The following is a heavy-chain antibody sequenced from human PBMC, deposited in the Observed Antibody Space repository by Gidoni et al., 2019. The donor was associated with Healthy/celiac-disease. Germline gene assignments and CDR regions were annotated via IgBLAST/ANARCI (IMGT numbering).Heavy chain of an antibody. CDR3: ARLTGELDY. V-gene: IGHV3-30-3*01. CDR1: GFTFSSYA. Sequence: QVQLVASGGGVVQPGRSLRLSCAASGFTFSSYAMHWVRQAPGKGLEWVAVISYDGSNKYYADSVKGRFTISRDNSKNTLYLQMNSLRAEDTAVYYCARLTGELDYWGQGTLVTVSS. J-gene: IGHJ4*02. CDR2: ISYDGSNK. D-gene: IGHD7-27*01.